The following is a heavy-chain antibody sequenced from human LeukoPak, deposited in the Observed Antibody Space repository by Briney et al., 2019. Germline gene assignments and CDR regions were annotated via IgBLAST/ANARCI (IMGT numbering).Heavy chain of an antibody. CDR3: ARELPYCGGDCYPS. CDR1: GYTFTSYG. V-gene: IGHV1-18*01. Sequence: GASVKVSCKASGYTFTSYGISWVRQAPGQGLEWTGWISAYNGNTNYAQKLQGRVTMTTDTSTSTAYMELRSLRSDDTAVYYCARELPYCGGDCYPSWGQGTLVTVSS. J-gene: IGHJ4*02. CDR2: ISAYNGNT. D-gene: IGHD2-21*02.